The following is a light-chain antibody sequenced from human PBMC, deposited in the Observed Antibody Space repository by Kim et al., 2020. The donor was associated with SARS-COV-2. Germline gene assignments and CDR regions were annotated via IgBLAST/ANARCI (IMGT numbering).Light chain of an antibody. CDR1: QSISSW. J-gene: IGKJ1*01. CDR2: DAS. Sequence: DIQMTQSPSTLSASVGDRVTITCRASQSISSWLAWYQQKPRKAPKLLIYDASSLESGVPSRFGGSGSGTEFTLTISSLQPDDFATYYCQQYNSYSTWAFGQGTKVDIK. V-gene: IGKV1-5*01. CDR3: QQYNSYSTWA.